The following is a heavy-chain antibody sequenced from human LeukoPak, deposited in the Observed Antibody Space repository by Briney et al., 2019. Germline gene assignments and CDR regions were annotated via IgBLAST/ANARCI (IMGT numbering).Heavy chain of an antibody. D-gene: IGHD6-6*01. CDR2: IRQDGSET. Sequence: PGGSLRLSCAASGFTFSHYWMSWVRQAPGKGLEWVANIRQDGSETDYVDSVKGRFTISRDNAKNSLCLQVNSLRAEDTAVYYCARVYSSSSGKNVFDMWGQGTMVIVSS. V-gene: IGHV3-7*03. J-gene: IGHJ3*02. CDR1: GFTFSHYW. CDR3: ARVYSSSSGKNVFDM.